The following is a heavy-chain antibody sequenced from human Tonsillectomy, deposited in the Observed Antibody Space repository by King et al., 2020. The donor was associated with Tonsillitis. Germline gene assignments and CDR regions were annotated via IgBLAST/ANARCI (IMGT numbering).Heavy chain of an antibody. CDR3: ARDQWELLPGDN. CDR1: GYMFTGFY. Sequence: VQLVESGAEVKKPGASVKVSCKTSGYMFTGFYMHWVRQAPGQGLEWMGWINPNSGGTNYAHKYQGRVTMTRDTSISTVYMELSRLRSDDTAVYYCARDQWELLPGDNWGQGTLVTVSS. V-gene: IGHV1-2*02. CDR2: INPNSGGT. J-gene: IGHJ4*02. D-gene: IGHD1-26*01.